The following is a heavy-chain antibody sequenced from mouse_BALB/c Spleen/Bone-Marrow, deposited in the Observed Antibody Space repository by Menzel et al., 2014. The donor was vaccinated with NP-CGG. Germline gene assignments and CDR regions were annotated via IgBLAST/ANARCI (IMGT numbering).Heavy chain of an antibody. D-gene: IGHD2-14*01. V-gene: IGHV5-9-1*01. J-gene: IGHJ4*01. CDR3: ARQREVRPYCYAIDY. CDR1: GFTFSSYA. Sequence: DVMLVEPGGGLVKPGGSLKLSCAVSGFTFSSYAMSWVRQTPEKRLVWVAIIISGGSYTYYPDSVKGRFTISRDNAKNNLYLRMSSLRSEDTAMYYCARQREVRPYCYAIDYWGQGTSVTVSS. CDR2: IISGGSYT.